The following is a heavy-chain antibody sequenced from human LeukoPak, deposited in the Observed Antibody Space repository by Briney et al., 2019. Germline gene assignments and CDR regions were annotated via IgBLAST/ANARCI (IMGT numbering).Heavy chain of an antibody. CDR1: GFTVSSNY. J-gene: IGHJ3*02. CDR2: IYSGGST. CDR3: ARDVAVADKDAFDI. V-gene: IGHV3-53*01. D-gene: IGHD6-19*01. Sequence: GGSLRLSCAASGFTVSSNYMSWVRQAPGKGLEWVSVIYSGGSTYYADSVKGRFTISRDNSKNTLYLQMNSLRAEDTAVYYCARDVAVADKDAFDIWGQGTMVTASS.